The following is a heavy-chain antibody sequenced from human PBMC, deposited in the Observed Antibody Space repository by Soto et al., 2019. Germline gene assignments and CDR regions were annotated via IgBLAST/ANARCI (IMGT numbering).Heavy chain of an antibody. Sequence: QVQLVQSGAEVKKPGASVKVSCKASGYTFTDYGISWVRQAPGQGLEWMGWISTYNGNTIYAQKIQGRVTMTTDTSTSTADVELRSLRSDDTSVYYCAREEGISDWRSFVYCGQGTLVTVSS. D-gene: IGHD6-19*01. CDR3: AREEGISDWRSFVY. CDR1: GYTFTDYG. CDR2: ISTYNGNT. V-gene: IGHV1-18*04. J-gene: IGHJ4*02.